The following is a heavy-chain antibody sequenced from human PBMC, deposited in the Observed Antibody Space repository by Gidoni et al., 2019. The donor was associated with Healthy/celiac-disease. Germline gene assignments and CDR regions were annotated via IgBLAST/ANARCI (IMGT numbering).Heavy chain of an antibody. D-gene: IGHD6-19*01. V-gene: IGHV4-34*01. J-gene: IGHJ5*02. CDR1: GGSFSGYY. CDR3: ARGNSSGWYGTLRWFDP. Sequence: QVQLQQWGAGLLKPSETLSLTCAVYGGSFSGYYWNWIRQPPGKGLEWIGEINHSGSTNYNPSLKSRVTISVDTSKNQFSLKLSSVTAADTAVYYCARGNSSGWYGTLRWFDPWGQGTLVTVSS. CDR2: INHSGST.